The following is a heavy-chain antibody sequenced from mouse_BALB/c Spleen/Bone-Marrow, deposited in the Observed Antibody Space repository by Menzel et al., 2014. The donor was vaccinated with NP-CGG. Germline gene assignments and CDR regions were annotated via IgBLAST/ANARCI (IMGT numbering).Heavy chain of an antibody. J-gene: IGHJ1*01. CDR3: ARELSWYFDV. Sequence: EVQRVESGPELVKPGASVKISCKASGYTFTDYNMHWVKQSHGKSLERIGYIYPYNGGTGYNQKFKSKATLTVDNSSSTAYMELRSLTSEDSAVYYCARELSWYFDVWGAGTTVTVSS. CDR2: IYPYNGGT. CDR1: GYTFTDYN. D-gene: IGHD1-1*02. V-gene: IGHV1S29*02.